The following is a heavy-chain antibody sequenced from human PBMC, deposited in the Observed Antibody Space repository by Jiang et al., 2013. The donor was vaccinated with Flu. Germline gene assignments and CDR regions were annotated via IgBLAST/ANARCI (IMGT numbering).Heavy chain of an antibody. CDR2: IIPILAIA. CDR3: ARFKPGLLFIEGYFDP. Sequence: GAEVKKPGSSVKVSCQASGGSFSTYAITWVRQAPGQGLEWMGRIIPILAIAKYAQKFQDRLTITADRSTTTAYMELSSLTSEDTAVYYCARFKPGLLFIEGYFDPWGQGTLVTVSS. V-gene: IGHV1-69*04. J-gene: IGHJ5*02. CDR1: GGSFSTYA. D-gene: IGHD2-21*02.